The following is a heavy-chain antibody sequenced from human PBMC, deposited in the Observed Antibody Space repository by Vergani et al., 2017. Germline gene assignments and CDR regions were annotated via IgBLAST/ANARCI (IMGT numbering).Heavy chain of an antibody. J-gene: IGHJ4*02. CDR2: IYYSGST. CDR1: GGSISSSSYY. D-gene: IGHD5-24*01. CDR3: ARLVEMATIVDY. V-gene: IGHV4-39*01. Sequence: QVQLQESGPGLVRPSQTLSLTCTVSGGSISSSSYYWGWIRQPPGKGLGWIGSIYYSGSTYYNPSLKSRVTISVDTSKNQFSLKLSSVTAADTAVYYCARLVEMATIVDYWGQGTLVTVSS.